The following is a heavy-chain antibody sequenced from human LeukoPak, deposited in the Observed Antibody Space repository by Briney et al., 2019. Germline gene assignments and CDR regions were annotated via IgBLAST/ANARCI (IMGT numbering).Heavy chain of an antibody. D-gene: IGHD3-22*01. CDR2: VYYSGST. Sequence: SETLSLTCTVSGGSISSSSYYWGWIRQPPGKGLEWIGSVYYSGSTYYNPSLKSRVTISVDTSKNQFSLKLSSVTAADTAVYYCARVTGYMIENYFDYWGQGTLVTVSS. CDR1: GGSISSSSYY. CDR3: ARVTGYMIENYFDY. V-gene: IGHV4-39*07. J-gene: IGHJ4*02.